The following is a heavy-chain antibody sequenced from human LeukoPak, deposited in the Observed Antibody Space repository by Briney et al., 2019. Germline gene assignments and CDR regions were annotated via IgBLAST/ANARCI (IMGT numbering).Heavy chain of an antibody. D-gene: IGHD6-19*01. J-gene: IGHJ4*02. CDR1: GFTFNRNA. CDR2: IGGSGDKT. CDR3: VRRGDASSGWGDHDF. Sequence: GGSLRLSCAASGFTFNRNAISWVRQAPGKGLEWVSTIGGSGDKTFYADSVKGRFTISRDYSKNMVHLQMNSLTGEDTALYYCVRRGDASSGWGDHDFWGQGALVTVSS. V-gene: IGHV3-23*01.